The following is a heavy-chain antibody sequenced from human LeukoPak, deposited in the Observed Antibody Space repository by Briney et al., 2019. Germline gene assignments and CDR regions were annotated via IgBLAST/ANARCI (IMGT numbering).Heavy chain of an antibody. CDR1: GFTFSSYG. D-gene: IGHD2-15*01. CDR2: IKSDTDGETT. J-gene: IGHJ4*02. CDR3: TTDPHSGYCSGVSCYPYDY. V-gene: IGHV3-15*01. Sequence: GGSLRLSCAASGFTFSSYGMHWVRQAPGKGLEWVGRIKSDTDGETTDYAAPVKGRFTISRDDSRNTLYLQMTTLKTEDTALYYCTTDPHSGYCSGVSCYPYDYWGQGTLVTVSS.